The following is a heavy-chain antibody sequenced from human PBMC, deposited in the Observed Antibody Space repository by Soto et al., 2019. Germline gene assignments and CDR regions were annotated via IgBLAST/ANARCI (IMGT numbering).Heavy chain of an antibody. V-gene: IGHV3-33*01. Sequence: QVQLVESGGGVVQPGRSLRLSCAASGFTFSSYGMHWVRQAPGKGLEWVAVIWYDGSNKYYADSVKGRFTISRDNSKNTLYLQMNSLRAEDTAVYYCARGGDFWSGYYTGGMDVWGQGTTVTVA. CDR3: ARGGDFWSGYYTGGMDV. D-gene: IGHD3-3*01. CDR2: IWYDGSNK. J-gene: IGHJ6*02. CDR1: GFTFSSYG.